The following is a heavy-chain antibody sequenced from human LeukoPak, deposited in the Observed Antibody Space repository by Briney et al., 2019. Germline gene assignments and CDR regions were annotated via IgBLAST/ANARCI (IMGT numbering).Heavy chain of an antibody. CDR1: GFIFSNYT. V-gene: IGHV3-64*01. Sequence: GGSLRLSCAASGFIFSNYTMLWVRQAPGKGLEYVSAISSNGGTTYYANSVKGRFTISRDNSKNTLYLQMGSLRAEDTAVYYCARDTMMVVRGVIITYMDVWGKGTTVTVSS. J-gene: IGHJ6*03. CDR3: ARDTMMVVRGVIITYMDV. D-gene: IGHD3-10*02. CDR2: ISSNGGTT.